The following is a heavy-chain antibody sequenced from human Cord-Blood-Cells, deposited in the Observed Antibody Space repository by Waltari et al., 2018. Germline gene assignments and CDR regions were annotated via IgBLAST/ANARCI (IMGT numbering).Heavy chain of an antibody. CDR3: ARDKGSSSRHYYYYYMDV. CDR1: GGSISSYY. Sequence: QVQLQESGPGLVKPSETLSLTCTVSGGSISSYYWSWIRQPPGKGLEWIGYIYYSGSTNSNPPLKSRVTISVDTSKNQFSLKLSSVTAADTAVYYCARDKGSSSRHYYYYYMDVWGKGTTVTVSS. CDR2: IYYSGST. D-gene: IGHD6-6*01. V-gene: IGHV4-59*01. J-gene: IGHJ6*03.